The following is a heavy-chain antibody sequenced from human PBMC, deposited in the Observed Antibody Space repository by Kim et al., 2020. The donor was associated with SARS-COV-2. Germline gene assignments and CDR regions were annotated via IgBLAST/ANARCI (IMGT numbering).Heavy chain of an antibody. Sequence: SETLSLTCTVSGGSISSYYWSWIRQPPGKGLEWIGYIYYSGSTNYNPSLKSRVTISVDTSKNQFSLKLSSVTAADTAVYYCARGNLGELWFGELFFDYWGQGTLVTVSS. CDR1: GGSISSYY. CDR2: IYYSGST. D-gene: IGHD3-10*01. CDR3: ARGNLGELWFGELFFDY. V-gene: IGHV4-59*13. J-gene: IGHJ4*02.